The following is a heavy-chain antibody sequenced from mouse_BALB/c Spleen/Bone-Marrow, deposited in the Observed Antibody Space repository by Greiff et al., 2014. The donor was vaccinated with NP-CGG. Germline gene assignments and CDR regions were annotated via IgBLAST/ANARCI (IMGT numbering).Heavy chain of an antibody. CDR1: GFSLTNYG. J-gene: IGHJ4*01. Sequence: VKLMESGPGLVAPSQSLSITCTISGFSLTNYGVHWVRQPPGKGLEWLVVIWSDGSTTYNSPLKSRLSISRDNSKSPVFLNMNSLQTDDTAMYYCARGYVKPPRYAMDYWGQGTSVTVSS. D-gene: IGHD2-10*02. V-gene: IGHV2-6-1*01. CDR3: ARGYVKPPRYAMDY. CDR2: IWSDGST.